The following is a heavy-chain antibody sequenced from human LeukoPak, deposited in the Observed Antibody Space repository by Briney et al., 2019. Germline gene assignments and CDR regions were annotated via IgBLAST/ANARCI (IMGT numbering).Heavy chain of an antibody. CDR3: AKTYGSGNNCFES. J-gene: IGHJ5*01. Sequence: PSQTLSLTCTVSGGSVSSGIYYWSWIRQPAGKGLERIGRIYTSGSTNYNPSLKSRVTISVDTSKNQFSLNLSSVTAADTAVYYCAKTYGSGNNCFESWGQGTLVTVSS. CDR1: GGSVSSGIYY. CDR2: IYTSGST. D-gene: IGHD3-10*01. V-gene: IGHV4-61*02.